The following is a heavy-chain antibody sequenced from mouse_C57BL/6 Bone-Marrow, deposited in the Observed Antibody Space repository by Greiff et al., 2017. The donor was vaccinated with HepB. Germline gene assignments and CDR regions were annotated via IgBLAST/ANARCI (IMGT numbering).Heavy chain of an antibody. Sequence: EVQRVESGPGLVKPSQSLSLTCSVTGYSITSGYYWNWIRQFPGNKLEWMGYISYDGSNNYNPSLKNRISITRDTSKNQFFLKLNSVTTEDTATYYCAREDYGSSSWYFDVWGTGTTVTVSS. CDR3: AREDYGSSSWYFDV. J-gene: IGHJ1*03. CDR2: ISYDGSN. V-gene: IGHV3-6*01. CDR1: GYSITSGYY. D-gene: IGHD1-1*01.